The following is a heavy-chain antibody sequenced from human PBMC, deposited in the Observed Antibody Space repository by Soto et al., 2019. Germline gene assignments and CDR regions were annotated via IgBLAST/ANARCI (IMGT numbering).Heavy chain of an antibody. D-gene: IGHD4-17*01. Sequence: QLQLQESGPGLVKPSETLSLTCTVSGGSISSSSYYWGWIRQPPGKGLEWIGSIYYSGSTYYNPSLKSRVTISVDTSKNQFSLKLSSVTAADTAVYYCARLDGYGDYELHFDYWGQGTLVTVSS. CDR1: GGSISSSSYY. J-gene: IGHJ4*02. CDR2: IYYSGST. V-gene: IGHV4-39*01. CDR3: ARLDGYGDYELHFDY.